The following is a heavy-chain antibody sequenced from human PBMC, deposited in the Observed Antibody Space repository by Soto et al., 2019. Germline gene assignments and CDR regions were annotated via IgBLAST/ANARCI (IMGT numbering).Heavy chain of an antibody. CDR3: ARENVRGSYGH. D-gene: IGHD1-26*01. CDR2: IKQDGSEK. V-gene: IGHV3-7*05. Sequence: HPGGSLRLSCAASGFTFSSYWMSWVRQAPGKGLEWVANIKQDGSEKYYVYSVKGRFTISRDNAKNSLYLQMNSLRAEDTAVYYCARENVRGSYGHWGQGTLVTVSS. CDR1: GFTFSSYW. J-gene: IGHJ4*02.